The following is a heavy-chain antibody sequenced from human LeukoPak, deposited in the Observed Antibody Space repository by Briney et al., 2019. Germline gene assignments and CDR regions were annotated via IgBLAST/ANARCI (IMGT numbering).Heavy chain of an antibody. CDR3: ARGDFDDYGDYVDAFEF. CDR2: IKPDGSEK. J-gene: IGHJ3*01. D-gene: IGHD4-17*01. Sequence: TGGSLRLSCAASGFTFSSYWMSWVRQAPGKGLEWVASIKPDGSEKYCVGSVKGRFTISRDNAKNSLYLQMNSLRAEDTAVYYCARGDFDDYGDYVDAFEFWGQGTMLTVSA. CDR1: GFTFSSYW. V-gene: IGHV3-7*01.